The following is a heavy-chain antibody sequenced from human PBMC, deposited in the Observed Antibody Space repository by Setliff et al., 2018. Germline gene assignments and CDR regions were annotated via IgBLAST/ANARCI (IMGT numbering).Heavy chain of an antibody. D-gene: IGHD2-21*01. Sequence: ASVKVSCKASGGTFQNYGLTWVRQAPGQGLEWMGGIIPIFGTTNYAHSFKGRVTFTADDSTSTAYMDLSRLTSEDTAVYYCARVLGVDFQYYHLGIWGKGTTVTVSS. V-gene: IGHV1-69*13. CDR2: IIPIFGTT. J-gene: IGHJ6*03. CDR3: ARVLGVDFQYYHLGI. CDR1: GGTFQNYG.